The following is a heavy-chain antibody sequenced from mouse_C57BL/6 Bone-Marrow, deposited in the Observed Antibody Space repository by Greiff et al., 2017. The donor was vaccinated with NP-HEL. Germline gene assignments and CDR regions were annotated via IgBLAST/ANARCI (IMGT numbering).Heavy chain of an antibody. Sequence: EVKLVESGGGLVQPGGSLKLSCAASGFTFSDYYMYWVRQTPEKRLEWVAYISNGGGSTYYPDTVKGRFTISRDNAKNTLYLQMSRLKSEDTAMYYCARHNYHGDYFDYWGQGTTLTVSS. CDR3: ARHNYHGDYFDY. CDR1: GFTFSDYY. J-gene: IGHJ2*01. V-gene: IGHV5-12*01. CDR2: ISNGGGST. D-gene: IGHD2-1*01.